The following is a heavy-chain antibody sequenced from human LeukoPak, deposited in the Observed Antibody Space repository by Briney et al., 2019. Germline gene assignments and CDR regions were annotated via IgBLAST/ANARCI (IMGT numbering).Heavy chain of an antibody. CDR1: GFIFSSYG. CDR3: AKATTMTQRGYFDY. V-gene: IGHV3-30*18. Sequence: GRSLRLSCVASGFIFSSYGMHWVRQAPGKGLEWVAIISYDGSNKYYADSVKGRFTISRDNSKNTLYLQMNSLRVEDTAVYYCAKATTMTQRGYFDYWGQGTLLTVSS. J-gene: IGHJ4*02. D-gene: IGHD4-17*01. CDR2: ISYDGSNK.